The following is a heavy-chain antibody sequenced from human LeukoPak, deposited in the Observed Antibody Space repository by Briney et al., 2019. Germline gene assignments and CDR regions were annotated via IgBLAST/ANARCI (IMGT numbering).Heavy chain of an antibody. CDR3: ARERSGYSYGSFYFDY. V-gene: IGHV4-59*01. D-gene: IGHD5-18*01. J-gene: IGHJ4*02. CDR2: IDYRGST. CDR1: GGSISSYY. Sequence: SETLSLTCTVSGGSISSYYWSWIRQPPGKGLEWIAYIDYRGSTTYNPSLKSRVTISVDTSRNQFSLKLSSVTAADTAVYYCARERSGYSYGSFYFDYWGQGTLVTVSS.